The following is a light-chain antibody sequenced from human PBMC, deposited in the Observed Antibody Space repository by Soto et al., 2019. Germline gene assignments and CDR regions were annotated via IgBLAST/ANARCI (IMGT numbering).Light chain of an antibody. CDR2: GAS. CDR3: QQYNKWPLYT. V-gene: IGKV3-15*01. Sequence: EIVMTQSPATLSVSPGERATLSCRASQSVGDSLAWYQQKPGQPPRLLIFGASTRATGIPARFSGSGSGTEFTLTISSLQSEDFAVYYCQQYNKWPLYTFGQGTKLEIK. CDR1: QSVGDS. J-gene: IGKJ2*01.